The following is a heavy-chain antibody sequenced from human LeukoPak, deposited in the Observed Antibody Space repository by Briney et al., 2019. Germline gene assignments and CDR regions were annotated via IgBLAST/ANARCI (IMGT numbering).Heavy chain of an antibody. D-gene: IGHD2-21*01. CDR2: INPTGGST. V-gene: IGHV1-46*01. CDR3: ARDSGGRDQDSLLIVVRSPIPFYGMDV. Sequence: GASVKVSCKASGYTFTSYYMHWVRQAPGQGLEWMGIINPTGGSTSYAQKFQGRVTMTRDTSTSTIYMEVSSLRSEDTAVYYCARDSGGRDQDSLLIVVRSPIPFYGMDVWGQGTTVTVSS. J-gene: IGHJ6*02. CDR1: GYTFTSYY.